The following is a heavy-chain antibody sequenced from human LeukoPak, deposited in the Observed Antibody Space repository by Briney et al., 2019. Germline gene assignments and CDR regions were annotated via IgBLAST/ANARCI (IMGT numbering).Heavy chain of an antibody. V-gene: IGHV3-21*04. Sequence: GGSLRLSCAASGFTFTSYSMNWVRQAPGKGLEWVSSISSSSGLIYYADSVKGRFTISRDNSKNTLYLQMNSLRAEDTAVYYCAKRSYDFWSGYPVASGYMDVWGKGTTVTVSS. CDR2: ISSSSGLI. CDR3: AKRSYDFWSGYPVASGYMDV. CDR1: GFTFTSYS. J-gene: IGHJ6*03. D-gene: IGHD3-3*01.